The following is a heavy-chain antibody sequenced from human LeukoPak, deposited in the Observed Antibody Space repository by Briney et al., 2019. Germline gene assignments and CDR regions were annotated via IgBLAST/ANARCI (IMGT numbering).Heavy chain of an antibody. CDR1: GYTLTELS. CDR2: FDPEDGET. V-gene: IGHV1-24*01. J-gene: IGHJ4*02. Sequence: GASVKVPCKVSGYTLTELSMHWVRQAPGKGLEWMGGFDPEDGETIYAQKFQGRVTMAEDTSTDTAYMELSSLRSEDTAVYYCATGGTSWTDEFDYWGQGTLVTVSS. D-gene: IGHD2-2*01. CDR3: ATGGTSWTDEFDY.